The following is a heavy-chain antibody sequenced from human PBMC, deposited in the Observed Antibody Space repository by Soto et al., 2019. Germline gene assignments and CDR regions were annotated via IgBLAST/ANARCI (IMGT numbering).Heavy chain of an antibody. V-gene: IGHV3-9*01. D-gene: IGHD4-4*01. J-gene: IGHJ4*02. CDR1: GFTFDNYA. CDR2: ISGNGGSI. CDR3: AKEPTVTTVGRGRPFDY. Sequence: EVQLVESGGGLVQPGRSLRLSCAASGFTFDNYAMHWVRQAPGKGLEWVSGISGNGGSIGYADSVKGRFTISRDNAKNSLYLQMNSLRAEDTALYYCAKEPTVTTVGRGRPFDYWGQGTLVTVSS.